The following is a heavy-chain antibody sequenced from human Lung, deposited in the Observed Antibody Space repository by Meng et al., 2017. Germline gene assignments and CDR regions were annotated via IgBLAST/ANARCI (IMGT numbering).Heavy chain of an antibody. Sequence: EVQLVESGGGLFMSGASLRLSCAASGFTFSCYSMNWVRQAPGKGLEWVSSISSSSAYADSVKGRFTISRDNAKNSLYLQMNSMRAEDTAVYYCARGRVVVAATPSDYWGQGTLVTVSS. CDR3: ARGRVVVAATPSDY. J-gene: IGHJ4*02. D-gene: IGHD2-15*01. CDR2: ISSSSA. CDR1: GFTFSCYS. V-gene: IGHV3-21*01.